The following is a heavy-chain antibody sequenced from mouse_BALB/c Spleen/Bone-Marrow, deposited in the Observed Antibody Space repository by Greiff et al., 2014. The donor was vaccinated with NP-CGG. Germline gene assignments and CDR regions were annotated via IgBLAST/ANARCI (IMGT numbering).Heavy chain of an antibody. CDR3: TFLVKEDFAY. D-gene: IGHD2-10*02. CDR2: IYPGNSDT. Sequence: EVQLQQSGTVLARPGASVKMSCKASGYSFTSYWMHWVKQRPGRGLEWIGAIYPGNSDTTYKQKFKGKAKLTAVTSASTAYMELSSLTNEDSAVYYCTFLVKEDFAYWGQGTLVTVSA. J-gene: IGHJ3*01. V-gene: IGHV1-5*01. CDR1: GYSFTSYW.